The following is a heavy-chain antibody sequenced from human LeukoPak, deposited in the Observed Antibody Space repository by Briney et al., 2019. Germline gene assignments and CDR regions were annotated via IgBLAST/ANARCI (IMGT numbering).Heavy chain of an antibody. V-gene: IGHV3-48*03. CDR1: GFTFSSYE. CDR3: ARASASYFDY. J-gene: IGHJ4*02. CDR2: ISSSSSSYT. Sequence: PGGSLRLSCAASGFTFSSYEMNWVRQAPGKGLEWVSYISSSSSSYTNYADSVKGRFTISRDNAKNSLYLQLNTLRDEDTGVYFCARASASYFDYWGQGTLVTVSS.